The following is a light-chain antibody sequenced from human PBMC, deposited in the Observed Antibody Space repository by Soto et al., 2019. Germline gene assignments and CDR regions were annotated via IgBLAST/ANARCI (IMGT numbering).Light chain of an antibody. CDR1: ESVSTN. Sequence: EIEMTQYPATLSLGPGERVTLSCRASESVSTNLAWYQQKAGQAPRLLIYGASSRATGIPDRFSGSGSGTDFTLTISRLETEDFAVYYCQQYVSSPFTFGPGTKVDIK. CDR3: QQYVSSPFT. CDR2: GAS. J-gene: IGKJ3*01. V-gene: IGKV3-20*01.